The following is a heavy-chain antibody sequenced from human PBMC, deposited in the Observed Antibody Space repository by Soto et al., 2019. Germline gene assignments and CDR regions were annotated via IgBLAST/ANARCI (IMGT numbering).Heavy chain of an antibody. V-gene: IGHV1-8*02. CDR1: GYTFTSYG. CDR2: MNPNSGNT. Sequence: ASVKVSCKASGYTFTSYGISWVRQAPGQGLEWMGWMNPNSGNTGYAQKFQGRVTMTRNTSISTAYMELSSLRSEDTAVYYCARDIVATSGGPWGQGTLVTVSS. CDR3: ARDIVATSGGP. J-gene: IGHJ5*02. D-gene: IGHD5-12*01.